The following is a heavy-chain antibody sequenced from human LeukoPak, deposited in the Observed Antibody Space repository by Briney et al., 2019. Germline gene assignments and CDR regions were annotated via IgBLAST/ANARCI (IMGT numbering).Heavy chain of an antibody. Sequence: ASVKVSCKASGYTFTSYYMHWVRQAPGQGLEWMGIINPSGGSTSYAQKFQGRVTMTRDMSTSTVYMELSSLRSEDTAVYYCARWMRGRPFDPWGQGTLVTVSS. V-gene: IGHV1-46*01. CDR3: ARWMRGRPFDP. D-gene: IGHD2-15*01. CDR2: INPSGGST. J-gene: IGHJ5*02. CDR1: GYTFTSYY.